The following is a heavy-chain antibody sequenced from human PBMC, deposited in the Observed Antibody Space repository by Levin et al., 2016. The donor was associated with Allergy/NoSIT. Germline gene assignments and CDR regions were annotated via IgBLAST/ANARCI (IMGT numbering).Heavy chain of an antibody. D-gene: IGHD1-26*01. CDR2: ISSSGSTI. Sequence: WIRQPPGKGLEWVSYISSSGSTIYYADSVKGRFTISRDNAKNSLYLQMNSLRAEDTAVYYCARESGATTGQRSSYYGMDVWGQGTTVTVSS. CDR3: ARESGATTGQRSSYYGMDV. V-gene: IGHV3-11*01. J-gene: IGHJ6*02.